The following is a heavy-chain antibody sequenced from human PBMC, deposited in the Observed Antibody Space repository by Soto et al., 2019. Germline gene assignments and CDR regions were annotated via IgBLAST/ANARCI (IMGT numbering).Heavy chain of an antibody. CDR1: GYTLTELS. V-gene: IGHV1-24*01. CDR2: FDPEDGET. Sequence: ASVKVSCKVSGYTLTELSMHWVRQAPGKGLEWMGGFDPEDGETIYAQKFQGRVTMTEDTSTDTAYMELSSLRSEDTAVYYCATGPYYYDSSGYKNPNFDYWGQGTLVTVSS. J-gene: IGHJ4*02. CDR3: ATGPYYYDSSGYKNPNFDY. D-gene: IGHD3-22*01.